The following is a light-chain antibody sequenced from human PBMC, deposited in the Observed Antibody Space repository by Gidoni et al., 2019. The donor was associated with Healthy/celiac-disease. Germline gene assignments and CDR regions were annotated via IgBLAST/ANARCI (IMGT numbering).Light chain of an antibody. CDR2: ENN. CDR1: SVSIASNY. V-gene: IGLV6-57*01. Sequence: NFMLTQPHSVSESPGKTVTISCTRSSVSIASNYVQWYQQRPGSSPTTVIYENNQRPSGVPDWFSGSIDSSSNSASLTISGLKTEDEADYYCQSYDSSNLYVFGTGTKVTVL. CDR3: QSYDSSNLYV. J-gene: IGLJ1*01.